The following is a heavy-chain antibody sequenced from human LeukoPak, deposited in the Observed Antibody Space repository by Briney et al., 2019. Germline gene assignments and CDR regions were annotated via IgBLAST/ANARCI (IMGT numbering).Heavy chain of an antibody. J-gene: IGHJ5*02. Sequence: ASVKVSCKASVYTFTSYDINWVRQATGQGLEWMGWMTPNSGNTGYPQKFQGRVTMTRNTSISTAYMELSSLRSEDTALYYCARNPTVTTRRPRTSWFDPWGQGTLVTVSS. CDR3: ARNPTVTTRRPRTSWFDP. CDR1: VYTFTSYD. V-gene: IGHV1-8*01. CDR2: MTPNSGNT. D-gene: IGHD4-17*01.